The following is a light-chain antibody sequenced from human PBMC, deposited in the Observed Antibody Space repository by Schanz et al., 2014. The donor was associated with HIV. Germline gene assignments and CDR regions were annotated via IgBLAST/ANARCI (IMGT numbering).Light chain of an antibody. CDR2: DVS. Sequence: QSVLTQPRSVSGSPGQSVTISCTGTSSDVGGYNYVSWYQQHPGKAPKLMIYDVSKRPSGVPDRFSGSKSGNTASLTISGLQAEDEADYYCCSYAGRYNYFVFGTGTKLTVL. CDR1: SSDVGGYNY. J-gene: IGLJ1*01. CDR3: CSYAGRYNYFV. V-gene: IGLV2-11*01.